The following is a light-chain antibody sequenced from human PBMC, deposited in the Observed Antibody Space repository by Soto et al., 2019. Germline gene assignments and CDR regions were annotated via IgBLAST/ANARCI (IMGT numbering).Light chain of an antibody. V-gene: IGLV1-44*01. J-gene: IGLJ1*01. CDR3: AVWDDSLNGYV. Sequence: QSVLTQPPSASGTPGQRGTISCSGSSSNIGGNTVNWYQHLPRAAPKLLIQSNNQRPSGVPDRFSGSQSGTSASLAISGLQSEDEADYYCAVWDDSLNGYVFGTGTKVTVL. CDR2: SNN. CDR1: SSNIGGNT.